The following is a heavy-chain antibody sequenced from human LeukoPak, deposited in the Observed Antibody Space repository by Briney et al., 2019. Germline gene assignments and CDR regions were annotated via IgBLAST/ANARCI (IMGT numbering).Heavy chain of an antibody. CDR1: GHTFTSYA. CDR2: INAGNGNT. Sequence: ASVKVSCKASGHTFTSYAMHWVRQAPGQRLEWMGWINAGNGNTKYSQKFQGRVTITRDTSASTAYMELSNLRSEDTAVYYCARDRQGGSYYVRDQYYFDYWGQGTLVTVSS. J-gene: IGHJ4*02. CDR3: ARDRQGGSYYVRDQYYFDY. V-gene: IGHV1-3*01. D-gene: IGHD1-26*01.